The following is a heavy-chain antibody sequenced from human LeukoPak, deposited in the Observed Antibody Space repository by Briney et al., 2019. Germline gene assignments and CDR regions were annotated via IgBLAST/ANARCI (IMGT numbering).Heavy chain of an antibody. V-gene: IGHV3-64*04. CDR1: GFTFSNYA. CDR2: ISSNGDST. CDR3: ARDSQEFFQH. Sequence: PGGSLRLSCSASGFTFSNYAMHWVRQAPGKGLEYVSAISSNGDSTYYADSVKGRFTISRDNSKNSLYLQMNSLRTEDTALYYCARDSQEFFQHWGQGTLVTVSS. J-gene: IGHJ1*01.